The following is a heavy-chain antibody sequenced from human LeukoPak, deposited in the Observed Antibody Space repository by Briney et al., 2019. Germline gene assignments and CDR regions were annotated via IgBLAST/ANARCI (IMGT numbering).Heavy chain of an antibody. J-gene: IGHJ4*02. CDR1: GFTFSTYL. Sequence: GGSLRLSCAASGFTFSTYLMHWVRQAPGKGLEYLSGISSDGGSTYYADSVKGRFTISRDNSKNTLYLQMGSLRAEDMAVYYCAIQVRGVVYWGQGTLVTVSS. D-gene: IGHD3-10*01. V-gene: IGHV3-64*02. CDR2: ISSDGGST. CDR3: AIQVRGVVY.